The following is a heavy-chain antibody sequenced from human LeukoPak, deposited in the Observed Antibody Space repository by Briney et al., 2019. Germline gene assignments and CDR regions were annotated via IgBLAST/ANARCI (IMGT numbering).Heavy chain of an antibody. CDR3: ARGGIQLWSRRPYFDY. Sequence: SETLSLTCAVYGGSFSGYYWSWIRQPPGKGLEWIGEINHSGSTNYNPSLKSRVTISVDTSKNQFSLKLSSVTAADTAVYYCARGGIQLWSRRPYFDYWGQGTLVTVSS. CDR2: INHSGST. J-gene: IGHJ4*02. D-gene: IGHD5-18*01. CDR1: GGSFSGYY. V-gene: IGHV4-34*01.